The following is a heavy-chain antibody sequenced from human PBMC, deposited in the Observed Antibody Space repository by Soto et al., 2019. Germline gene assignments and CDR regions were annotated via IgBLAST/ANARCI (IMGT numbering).Heavy chain of an antibody. CDR3: ARKEAPYYYDSSGYYQGYNWFDP. V-gene: IGHV3-30-3*01. CDR1: GFNFADYV. J-gene: IGHJ5*02. D-gene: IGHD3-22*01. CDR2: ISYDGSNK. Sequence: VGTLRLSCTTSGFNFADYVLSWVRQAPGKGLEWVAVISYDGSNKYYADSVKGRFTISRDNSKNTLYLQMNSLRAEDTAVYYCARKEAPYYYDSSGYYQGYNWFDPWGQGTLVTVSS.